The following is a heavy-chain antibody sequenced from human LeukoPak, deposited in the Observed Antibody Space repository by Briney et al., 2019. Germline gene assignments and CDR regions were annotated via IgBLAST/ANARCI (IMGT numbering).Heavy chain of an antibody. CDR2: IYTSGST. Sequence: SETLSLTCTVSGGSISSYYWSWIRQPAGKGLEWIGRIYTSGSTNYNPSLKRRVTMSVDTSKNQFSLKLSSVTAADTAVYYCAREGTTIFGVVYWYFDLWGRGTLVTVSS. J-gene: IGHJ2*01. V-gene: IGHV4-4*07. D-gene: IGHD3-3*01. CDR1: GGSISSYY. CDR3: AREGTTIFGVVYWYFDL.